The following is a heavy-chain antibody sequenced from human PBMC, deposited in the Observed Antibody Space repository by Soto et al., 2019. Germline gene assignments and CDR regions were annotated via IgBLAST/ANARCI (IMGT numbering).Heavy chain of an antibody. V-gene: IGHV3-33*01. CDR3: ARGGGIGSSCYGRFDY. CDR1: GFTFSSDG. CDR2: IWYDGSNK. Sequence: QVQLVESGGGVVQPGRSLRLSCAASGFTFSSDGMHWVRQAPGKGLEWVAVIWYDGSNKYYADSVKGRFTISRDNSKNTLYMQMNRLRAEDTAVYYCARGGGIGSSCYGRFDYWCQGTLVTVSS. D-gene: IGHD6-13*01. J-gene: IGHJ4*02.